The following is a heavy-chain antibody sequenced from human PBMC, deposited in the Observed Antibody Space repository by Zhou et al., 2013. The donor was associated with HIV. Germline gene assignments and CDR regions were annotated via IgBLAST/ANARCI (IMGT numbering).Heavy chain of an antibody. V-gene: IGHV1-69*05. CDR2: IIPIFDTA. J-gene: IGHJ4*02. Sequence: QVQLVQSGAEVKKPGSSVKVSCKASGGTFRSYAISWVRQAPGQGLEWMGGIIPIFDTANFAQKFQGRVTITTDESTSTAYMELTTLTSEDTAVYYCARWGDYGDYFDYWGQGTLVTVSS. D-gene: IGHD4-17*01. CDR3: ARWGDYGDYFDY. CDR1: GGTFRSYA.